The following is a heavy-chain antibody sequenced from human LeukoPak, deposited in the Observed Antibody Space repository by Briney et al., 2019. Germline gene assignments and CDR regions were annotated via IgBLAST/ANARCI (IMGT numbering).Heavy chain of an antibody. CDR2: ISYDGSNK. Sequence: GGSLRLSCAASGFTFSSYGMHWVRQAPGKGLEWVAVISYDGSNKYYADSVKGRFTISRDNSKNTLYLQMNSLRAEDTAVYYCAKGESYYDSSGYYPWGQGTLVTVSS. V-gene: IGHV3-30*18. D-gene: IGHD3-22*01. J-gene: IGHJ5*02. CDR3: AKGESYYDSSGYYP. CDR1: GFTFSSYG.